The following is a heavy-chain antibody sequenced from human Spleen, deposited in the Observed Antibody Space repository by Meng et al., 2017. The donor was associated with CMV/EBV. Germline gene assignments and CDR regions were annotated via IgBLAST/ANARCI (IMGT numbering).Heavy chain of an antibody. CDR1: GASIRNYY. Sequence: SETLSLTCAVSGASIRNYYRTWIRQPPGKGLEWVGYIYYSDTTNYNPSLKSRVTISIDTSKNQFSLKLTSVTAADTAIYYCARKDAIRDYYGLDVWGQGTTVTVSS. D-gene: IGHD2-8*01. V-gene: IGHV4-59*01. J-gene: IGHJ6*02. CDR2: IYYSDTT. CDR3: ARKDAIRDYYGLDV.